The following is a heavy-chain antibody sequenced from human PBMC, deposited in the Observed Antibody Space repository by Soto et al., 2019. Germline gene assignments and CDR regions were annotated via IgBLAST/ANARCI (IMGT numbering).Heavy chain of an antibody. CDR1: GGSISSGGYY. J-gene: IGHJ3*02. Sequence: PSETLSLTCTVSGGSISSGGYYWSWIRQHPGKGLEWIGYIYYSGSTYYNPSLKSRVTISVDTSKNQFSLKLSSVTAADTAVYYCARDIGVEYYDILTGYRRHNDAFDIWGQGTMVTVSS. D-gene: IGHD3-9*01. CDR3: ARDIGVEYYDILTGYRRHNDAFDI. CDR2: IYYSGST. V-gene: IGHV4-31*03.